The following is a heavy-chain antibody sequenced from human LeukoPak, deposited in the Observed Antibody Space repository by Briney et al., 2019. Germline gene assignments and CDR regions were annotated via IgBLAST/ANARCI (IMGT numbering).Heavy chain of an antibody. CDR3: AREAPGSGDYGYGMDV. J-gene: IGHJ6*02. Sequence: ASVKVSCKASGYTFTSYYMHWVRQAPGQGLEWMGIINPSGGSTSYAQKFQGRVTMTRDTSTSTVYMELSSLRSEDTAVYYCAREAPGSGDYGYGMDVWGQGATVTVSS. CDR1: GYTFTSYY. V-gene: IGHV1-46*01. CDR2: INPSGGST. D-gene: IGHD4-17*01.